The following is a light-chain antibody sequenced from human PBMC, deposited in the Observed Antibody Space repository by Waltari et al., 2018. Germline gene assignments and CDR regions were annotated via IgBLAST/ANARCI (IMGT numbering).Light chain of an antibody. V-gene: IGLV3-21*02. J-gene: IGLJ2*01. CDR1: NIERNT. CDR2: DDT. CDR3: HVWDSSNDHLVI. Sequence: SYVLTQPPSVSVAPGQTATITCGGNNIERNTVHWYQQRPGQAPVVVVYDDTDRPSRVPDRFSGSNSGNTATLTINRVEVGDEADYYCHVWDSSNDHLVIFGGGTRLTVL.